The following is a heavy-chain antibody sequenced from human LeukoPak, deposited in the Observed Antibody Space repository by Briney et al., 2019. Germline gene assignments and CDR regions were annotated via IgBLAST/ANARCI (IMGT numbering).Heavy chain of an antibody. J-gene: IGHJ5*02. V-gene: IGHV4-30-4*08. CDR3: ARDFRGGYNWFDP. CDR1: GGSISSGDYC. D-gene: IGHD2-15*01. Sequence: SETLSLTCTVSGGSISSGDYCWSWIRQPPGKGLEWIGYIYYSGSTYYNPSLKSRVTISVDTSKNQFSLKLSSVTAADTAVYYCARDFRGGYNWFDPWGQGTLVTVSS. CDR2: IYYSGST.